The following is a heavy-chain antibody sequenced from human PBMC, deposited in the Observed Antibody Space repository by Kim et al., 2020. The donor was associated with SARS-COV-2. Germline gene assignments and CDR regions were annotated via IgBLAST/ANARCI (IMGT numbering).Heavy chain of an antibody. CDR1: GYTFTSYG. D-gene: IGHD1-20*01. Sequence: ASVKVSCKASGYTFTSYGINWVRQAPGQGLEWMGWISAYNGNTNYAQKFQGRVTLTTDTSTSTAHLELRSLRSDDTAVCYCARLPQLTGTAIDCWGQGTLVTVSS. CDR2: ISAYNGNT. V-gene: IGHV1-18*04. J-gene: IGHJ4*02. CDR3: ARLPQLTGTAIDC.